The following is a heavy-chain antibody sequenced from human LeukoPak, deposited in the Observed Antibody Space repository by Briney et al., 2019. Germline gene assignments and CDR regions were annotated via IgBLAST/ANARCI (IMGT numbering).Heavy chain of an antibody. CDR3: ARDLRICSSTSCYRRDYYYYYMDV. CDR1: GGTFSSYA. CDR2: IIPIFGTA. V-gene: IGHV1-69*05. Sequence: SVKVSCQASGGTFSSYAFSWVRQAPGQGLEWMGGIIPIFGTADNAQKVQGRVTITTEESTSTAYMELSSLRSEDTAVYYCARDLRICSSTSCYRRDYYYYYMDVWGKGTTVTVSS. J-gene: IGHJ6*03. D-gene: IGHD2-2*01.